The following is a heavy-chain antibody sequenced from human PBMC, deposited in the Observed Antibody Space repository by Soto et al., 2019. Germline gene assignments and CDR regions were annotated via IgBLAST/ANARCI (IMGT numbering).Heavy chain of an antibody. Sequence: ETLSLTCTVSSGSISNNNFYWGWIRQAPGKGLEWIGNIHYSGSSSYNPSLKSRVTLSVDTSKNQFSLKLSSVTAADTAVYYCARRIVGAIKGFDYWGQGTLVTVSS. CDR1: SGSISNNNFY. V-gene: IGHV4-39*01. CDR3: ARRIVGAIKGFDY. J-gene: IGHJ4*02. D-gene: IGHD1-26*01. CDR2: IHYSGSS.